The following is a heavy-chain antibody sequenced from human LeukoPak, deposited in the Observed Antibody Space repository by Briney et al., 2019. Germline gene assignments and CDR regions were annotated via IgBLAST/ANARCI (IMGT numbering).Heavy chain of an antibody. Sequence: GGSLRLSCATSGFTFSDHYLDWVRQAPGKGLEWVSSISSSSSYIYYADSVKGRFTISRDNAKNSLYLQMNSLRAEDTAVYYCARNDFWSGFPTEYYFDYWGQGTLVTVSS. D-gene: IGHD3-3*01. CDR2: ISSSSSYI. CDR3: ARNDFWSGFPTEYYFDY. CDR1: GFTFSDHY. J-gene: IGHJ4*02. V-gene: IGHV3-21*01.